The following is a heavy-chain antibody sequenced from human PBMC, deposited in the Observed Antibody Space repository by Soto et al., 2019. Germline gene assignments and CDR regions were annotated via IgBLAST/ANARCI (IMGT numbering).Heavy chain of an antibody. J-gene: IGHJ4*02. Sequence: PSETLSLTCAVYGGSFSGYYWSWIRQPPGKGLEWIGEINHSGSTNYNPSLKSRVTISVDTSKNQFSLKLSSVTAADTAVYYCARGGGYCSSTSCRWGVRRLDYWGQGTLVTVSS. D-gene: IGHD2-2*01. V-gene: IGHV4-34*01. CDR3: ARGGGYCSSTSCRWGVRRLDY. CDR1: GGSFSGYY. CDR2: INHSGST.